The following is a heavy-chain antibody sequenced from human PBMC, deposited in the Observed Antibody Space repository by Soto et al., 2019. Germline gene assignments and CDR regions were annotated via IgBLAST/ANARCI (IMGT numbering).Heavy chain of an antibody. V-gene: IGHV3-72*01. Sequence: EGQLVESGGGLVQPGGSLRLSCTSSEFSLSGQYLDWVRQAPGQGLEWVGRTVNKDFSYTTEYAAAVKGRVTISRDDSENSLYLQMTSLITEDTAVYYCVRERYAGFEYWGQGALVTVSS. CDR1: EFSLSGQY. CDR2: TVNKDFSYTT. J-gene: IGHJ4*02. D-gene: IGHD2-2*01. CDR3: VRERYAGFEY.